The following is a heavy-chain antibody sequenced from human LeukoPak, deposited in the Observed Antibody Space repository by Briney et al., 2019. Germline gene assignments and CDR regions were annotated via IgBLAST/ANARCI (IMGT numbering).Heavy chain of an antibody. CDR2: VSGRDTST. CDR1: GFTFSNYA. D-gene: IGHD3-9*01. Sequence: GGSLRLSCAASGFTFSNYAMSWVRQAPGKGLEWVSAVSGRDTSTYYTDSVKGRFTISRDNSKNTLYLQMNSLSAEDTAIYYCAKWGDYNVLTGYYDSDYWGQGTLVTVSS. V-gene: IGHV3-23*01. J-gene: IGHJ4*02. CDR3: AKWGDYNVLTGYYDSDY.